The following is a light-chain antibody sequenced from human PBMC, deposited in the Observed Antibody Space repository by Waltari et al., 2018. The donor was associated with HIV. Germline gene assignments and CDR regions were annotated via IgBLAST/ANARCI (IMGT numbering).Light chain of an antibody. V-gene: IGKV3-20*01. CDR2: GAS. CDR3: QQYGGSPLFT. J-gene: IGKJ3*01. CDR1: QSVGSGQ. Sequence: EIVLTQSPGTLSLSPGDRATLSCTTSQSVGSGQLAWYQQKPGQAPRLLIHGASDRATGVPDRFSAWGSGTNFTRAISGLETEDFAVYYCQQYGGSPLFTFGPGT.